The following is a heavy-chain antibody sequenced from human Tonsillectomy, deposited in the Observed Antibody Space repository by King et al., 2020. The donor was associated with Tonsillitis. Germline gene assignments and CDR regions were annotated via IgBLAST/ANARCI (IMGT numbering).Heavy chain of an antibody. D-gene: IGHD1-26*01. CDR2: ISYDGSNK. Sequence: VQLVESGGGVVQPGRSLRLSCAASGFTFSSYGMHWVRQAPGKGLEWVAVISYDGSNKYYADSVKGRFTISRDNSKNTLYLQMNSLGAEDTAVYYCARDAPSGSYYGVYWGQGTLVTVSS. V-gene: IGHV3-30*03. CDR3: ARDAPSGSYYGVY. J-gene: IGHJ4*02. CDR1: GFTFSSYG.